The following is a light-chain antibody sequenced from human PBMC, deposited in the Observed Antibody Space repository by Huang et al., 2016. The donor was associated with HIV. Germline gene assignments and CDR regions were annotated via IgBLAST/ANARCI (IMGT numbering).Light chain of an antibody. CDR3: QQYNTYLYT. Sequence: DIQMTQSPSTLSASVGDRVTITCRASQNINTWLAWYQQKPGKAPDLLIYRASSLQVGVPSGFTGSGSGTEFTLTITSLQPDDLGTNYCQQYNTYLYTFGQGTKLEI. CDR2: RAS. V-gene: IGKV1-5*03. CDR1: QNINTW. J-gene: IGKJ2*01.